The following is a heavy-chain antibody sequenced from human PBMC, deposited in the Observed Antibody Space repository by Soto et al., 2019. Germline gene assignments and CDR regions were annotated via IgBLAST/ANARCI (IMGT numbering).Heavy chain of an antibody. CDR1: GFTFSSYA. D-gene: IGHD2-2*01. CDR2: ISGSGGST. CDR3: AKTGAGYCSSTSCYVSYYYYMDV. V-gene: IGHV3-23*01. Sequence: GGSLRLSCAASGFTFSSYAMSWVRQAPGKGLEWVSAISGSGGSTYYADSVKGRFTISRDNSKNTLYLQMNSLRAEDTAVYYCAKTGAGYCSSTSCYVSYYYYMDVWGKGTTVTVSS. J-gene: IGHJ6*03.